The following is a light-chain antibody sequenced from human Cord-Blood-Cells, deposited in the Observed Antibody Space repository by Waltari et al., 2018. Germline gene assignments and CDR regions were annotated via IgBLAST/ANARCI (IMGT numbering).Light chain of an antibody. CDR1: SVNTAACHG. Sequence: QSVRTQPPSVSGAPGQRVTYSATGISVNTAACHGVSCYQELPGTAPKLLIYGNSNRPSGVPDRFSGSKSGTSASLAITGLQAEDEADYYCQSYDSSLSGYVFGTGTKVTVL. CDR2: GNS. J-gene: IGLJ1*01. CDR3: QSYDSSLSGYV. V-gene: IGLV1-40*01.